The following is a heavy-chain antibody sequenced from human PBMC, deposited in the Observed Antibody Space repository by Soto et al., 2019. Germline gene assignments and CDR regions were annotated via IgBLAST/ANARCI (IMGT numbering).Heavy chain of an antibody. V-gene: IGHV1-18*01. CDR1: GYTFTRYG. D-gene: IGHD2-8*01. CDR3: AKNGQPPYYYYGMDV. CDR2: ISGYNGDT. Sequence: QGQLVQSGAEVKKPGASVKVSCKASGYTFTRYGTSWVRQAPGQGLEWMGWISGYNGDTNYAQKFQGRVTMTRDTSTLTTYMELRSLTSDDTAVYYCAKNGQPPYYYYGMDVWGQGTTVTVSS. J-gene: IGHJ6*02.